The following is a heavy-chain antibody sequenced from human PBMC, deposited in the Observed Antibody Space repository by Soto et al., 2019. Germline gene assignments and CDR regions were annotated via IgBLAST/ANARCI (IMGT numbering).Heavy chain of an antibody. CDR2: IYYSGST. CDR1: GGSISSGGYY. CDR3: ARCGNVVVPGADDAFDI. D-gene: IGHD2-2*01. V-gene: IGHV4-31*03. J-gene: IGHJ3*02. Sequence: QVQLQESGPGLVKPSQTLSLTCTVSGGSISSGGYYWSWIRQHPRKGLEWIGYIYYSGSTYYNPSLNSRVTIPVDTSKNQSSLTLSSVTAADTAVYYCARCGNVVVPGADDAFDIWGQGTMVTVSS.